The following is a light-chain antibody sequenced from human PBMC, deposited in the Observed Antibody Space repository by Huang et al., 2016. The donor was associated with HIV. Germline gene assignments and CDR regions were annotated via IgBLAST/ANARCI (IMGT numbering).Light chain of an antibody. CDR3: QQYNDFRST. V-gene: IGKV3-15*01. CDR2: AAS. Sequence: ETVMTQSPVTLSVSPGDRASLSCRSSQLVSSHLAWYQQKPGQAPRLLIYAASTRATGVPARFSGRGAGTEFTLTISTLQSEDSAVYYCQQYNDFRSTFGPGTRVEIK. J-gene: IGKJ3*01. CDR1: QLVSSH.